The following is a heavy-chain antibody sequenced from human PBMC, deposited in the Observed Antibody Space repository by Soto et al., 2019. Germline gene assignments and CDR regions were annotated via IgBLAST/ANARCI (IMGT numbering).Heavy chain of an antibody. CDR1: GGTFSTYS. CDR3: TIGSWSGEVFDI. D-gene: IGHD2-21*01. Sequence: QVQLVQSGAEVKKPGSSVKVSCKDSGGTFSTYSMFWVRQAPGQGLEWMGRIIPMLGVRNYAQRFQDRVTIIADKSTATVPMELSRLRSGDTALYYCTIGSWSGEVFDIWGQGKMVTVSS. CDR2: IIPMLGVR. V-gene: IGHV1-69*02. J-gene: IGHJ3*02.